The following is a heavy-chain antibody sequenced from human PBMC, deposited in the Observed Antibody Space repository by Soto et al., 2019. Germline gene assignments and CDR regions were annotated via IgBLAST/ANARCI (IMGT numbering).Heavy chain of an antibody. V-gene: IGHV3-23*01. CDR2: IRATGGST. CDR3: AKDRLAGNFDY. CDR1: GFTFNNYA. Sequence: GGSLRLSCAASGFTFNNYAMNRVRQAPGKGLEWVATIRATGGSTYYADSVKGRFTISRDNSKNTLYLQMNGLRVEDTAVYYCAKDRLAGNFDYWGQGTQVTVSS. J-gene: IGHJ4*02.